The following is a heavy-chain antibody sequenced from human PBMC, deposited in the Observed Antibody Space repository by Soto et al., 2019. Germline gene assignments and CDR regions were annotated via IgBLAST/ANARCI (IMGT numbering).Heavy chain of an antibody. CDR3: VRSGGGGPLDP. CDR1: GFTFGDSY. CDR2: ISPGISSP. D-gene: IGHD2-15*01. V-gene: IGHV3-11*06. Sequence: RLSCAGSGFTFGDSYMSWLRQAAGKGPEWLLYISPGISSPAYAASETGRFTISSDKAKNSPYLQIMSLTAEDTAIYYCVRSGGGGPLDPWGQEPWSPSPQ. J-gene: IGHJ5*02.